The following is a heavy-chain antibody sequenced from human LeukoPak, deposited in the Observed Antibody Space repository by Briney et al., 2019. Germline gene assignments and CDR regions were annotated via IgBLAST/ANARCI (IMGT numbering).Heavy chain of an antibody. J-gene: IGHJ4*02. CDR2: IGQDGGEK. Sequence: GGSLRLSCAASGFTFTNYWMTWVRQAPGKGLEWVANIGQDGGEKYYVDSVKGRFTISRDNTKDSLYLQMNSLGAEDTAVYYCARGGRSHNDYWGQGTLVTVSS. V-gene: IGHV3-7*01. CDR3: ARGGRSHNDY. CDR1: GFTFTNYW. D-gene: IGHD1-26*01.